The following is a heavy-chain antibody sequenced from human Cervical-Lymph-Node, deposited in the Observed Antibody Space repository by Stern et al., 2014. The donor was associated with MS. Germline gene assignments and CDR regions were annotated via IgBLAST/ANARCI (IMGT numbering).Heavy chain of an antibody. CDR2: IYPGDSDT. Sequence: VQLVESGAEVKKPGESLKVSCRTSGYTFSNFWIDWVRQVPGQGLEWMGVIYPGDSDTNYKPPFQGQVTISASTSLSTSYLERRSLKASDTAMYYCVRRRDSAGYDTFDLWGQGTMLIVSS. V-gene: IGHV5-51*01. CDR3: VRRRDSAGYDTFDL. CDR1: GYTFSNFW. D-gene: IGHD3-22*01. J-gene: IGHJ3*01.